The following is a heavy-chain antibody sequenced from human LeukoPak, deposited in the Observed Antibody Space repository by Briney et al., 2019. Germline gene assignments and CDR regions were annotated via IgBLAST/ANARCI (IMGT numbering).Heavy chain of an antibody. CDR3: TRIFYYGTRGYYPDF. D-gene: IGHD3-22*01. V-gene: IGHV3-72*01. J-gene: IGHJ4*02. Sequence: GGSLRLSCAASGFTFSDHHMDWVRQAPGKGLEWIGRSKNKDYAYSTVYAASVKGRFTFSRDDPKNSLYLQMNSLTTEDTAVYYCTRIFYYGTRGYYPDFWGQGTLVTVSS. CDR1: GFTFSDHH. CDR2: SKNKDYAYST.